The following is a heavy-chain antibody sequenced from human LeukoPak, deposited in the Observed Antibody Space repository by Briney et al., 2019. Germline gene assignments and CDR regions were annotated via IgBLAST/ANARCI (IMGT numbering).Heavy chain of an antibody. J-gene: IGHJ6*01. Sequence: SETLSLTCTVSSRSISSYYWSWIRQPPGKGREWIGYIHYSGSTNYNPSLKSRVTISVDTSKNHSSLRLSSVTAADTAVYYCARAGYCSGGSCYFGLGYYYYGMDVWGQGTTVTVSS. V-gene: IGHV4-59*01. CDR1: SRSISSYY. CDR3: ARAGYCSGGSCYFGLGYYYYGMDV. D-gene: IGHD2-15*01. CDR2: IHYSGST.